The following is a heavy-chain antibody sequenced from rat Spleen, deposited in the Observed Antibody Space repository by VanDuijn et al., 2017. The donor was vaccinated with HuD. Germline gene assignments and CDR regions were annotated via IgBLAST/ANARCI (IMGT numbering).Heavy chain of an antibody. CDR1: GFTFSDFY. Sequence: EVQLVESGGGLAQPGRSLKLSCAASGFTFSDFYMAWVRQAPKKGLEWVASISFEGSGIYYGDSVKGRFTISRDNAKSTLYLQMNSLRSEDTATYYCARPGITSYVMDAWGQGASVTVSS. V-gene: IGHV5-22*01. CDR3: ARPGITSYVMDA. J-gene: IGHJ4*01. D-gene: IGHD1-4*01. CDR2: ISFEGSGI.